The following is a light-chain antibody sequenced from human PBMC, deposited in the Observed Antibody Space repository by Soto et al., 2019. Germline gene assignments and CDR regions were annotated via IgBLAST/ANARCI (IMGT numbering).Light chain of an antibody. J-gene: IGLJ3*02. CDR2: LNSDGSH. CDR1: SGHSSYA. Sequence: QLVLTQSPSASASLGASVKLTCTLSSGHSSYAIAWHQQQPEKGPRYLMKLNSDGSHSKGDGIPDRFSGSISGAERYLTISSLQYEDEADYYCQTWDTGIQVFGGGTKLTVL. V-gene: IGLV4-69*01. CDR3: QTWDTGIQV.